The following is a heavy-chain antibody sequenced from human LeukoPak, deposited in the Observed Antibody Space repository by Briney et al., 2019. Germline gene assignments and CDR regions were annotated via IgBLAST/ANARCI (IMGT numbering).Heavy chain of an antibody. CDR1: GYTFTSYG. J-gene: IGHJ3*02. D-gene: IGHD6-19*01. CDR3: ARGSGAVAGLQGDAFDI. V-gene: IGHV1-18*01. Sequence: GASVKVSCKASGYTFTSYGTSWVRQAPGQGPEWMGWISAYNGNTNYAQKLQGRVTMTTDTSTSTAYMELRSLRSDDTAVYYCARGSGAVAGLQGDAFDIWGQGTMVTVSS. CDR2: ISAYNGNT.